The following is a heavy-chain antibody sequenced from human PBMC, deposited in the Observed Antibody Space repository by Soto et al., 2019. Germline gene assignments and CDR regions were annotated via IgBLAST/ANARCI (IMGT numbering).Heavy chain of an antibody. CDR3: ARGNYYGMDV. J-gene: IGHJ6*02. CDR1: GFTFSSSW. CDR2: IKPDGTYT. Sequence: GGSLRLSCAASGFTFSSSWMHWVRQSPGGGLVWVSRIKPDGTYTTYADSVKGRFTISRDNAKNTLYLQMNSLRAEDTAVYYCARGNYYGMDVWGQGTTVTVSS. V-gene: IGHV3-74*01.